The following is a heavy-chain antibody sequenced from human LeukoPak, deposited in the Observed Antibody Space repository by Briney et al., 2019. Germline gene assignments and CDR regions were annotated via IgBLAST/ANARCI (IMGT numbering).Heavy chain of an antibody. Sequence: SETLSLTCTVSGYSISSDNYWGWIRPPPGKGLEWIGDIHQTGSTYYNPSLTSRVTISIDTSKNQFSLKLSSVTAADTAVYYCARDLSITMIRGVTFDYWGQGALVTVSS. J-gene: IGHJ4*02. CDR3: ARDLSITMIRGVTFDY. CDR2: IHQTGST. D-gene: IGHD3-10*01. V-gene: IGHV4-38-2*02. CDR1: GYSISSDNY.